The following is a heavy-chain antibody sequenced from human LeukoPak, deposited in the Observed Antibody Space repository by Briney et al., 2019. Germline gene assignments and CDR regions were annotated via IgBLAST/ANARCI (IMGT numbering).Heavy chain of an antibody. CDR2: ISHSGRTS. V-gene: IGHV3-11*01. Sequence: PGGSLRLSCAASGFTFRDYYMSWIRQAPGKGLEGVSYISHSGRTSYYADSGKGRFTISRDNAKNSLYLPMNSLRAGDTAVYYCAIDSIVRGNIGNDMDVWGKGTTVTVSS. CDR3: AIDSIVRGNIGNDMDV. CDR1: GFTFRDYY. J-gene: IGHJ6*03. D-gene: IGHD2-8*01.